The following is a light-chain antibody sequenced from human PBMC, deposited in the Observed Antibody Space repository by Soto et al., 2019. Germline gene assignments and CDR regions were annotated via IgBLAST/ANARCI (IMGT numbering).Light chain of an antibody. CDR1: QSVNKH. CDR2: GTS. CDR3: QQFGGSFWT. Sequence: EIVLTQSPATLSVSPGERATLSCRASQSVNKHLAWYQHRPGQAPRLLIYGTSNRATGVPDRFSGSGSGSDFTLTIMRLEPEDFAVYYCQQFGGSFWTFGHGTKVDIK. V-gene: IGKV3-20*01. J-gene: IGKJ1*01.